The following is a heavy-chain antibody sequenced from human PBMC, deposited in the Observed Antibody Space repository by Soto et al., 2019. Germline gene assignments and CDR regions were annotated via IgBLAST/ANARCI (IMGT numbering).Heavy chain of an antibody. V-gene: IGHV5-51*01. CDR3: ASLRGSSSSANYYYYGMDV. CDR1: GYTFTNYW. D-gene: IGHD6-6*01. CDR2: IFPGDSDT. Sequence: GESLKISCKAIGYTFTNYWIGWVRQTPGKGLEWMGIIFPGDSDTRYNPSFEGQVTVSADESISTAYLQWNTLKASDTAMYYCASLRGSSSSANYYYYGMDVWGQGTTVTVSS. J-gene: IGHJ6*02.